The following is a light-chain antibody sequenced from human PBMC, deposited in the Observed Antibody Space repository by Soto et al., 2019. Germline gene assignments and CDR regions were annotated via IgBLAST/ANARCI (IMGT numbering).Light chain of an antibody. V-gene: IGKV3-20*01. J-gene: IGKJ2*01. CDR1: QSVSSSY. Sequence: ENVLTQSPGTLSLSPGERATLSCRASQSVSSSYLAWYQQKPGQAPRLLIYGASSRATGIPDRFSGSGSGTDFTLTISRLEPEDFAVYYCQQYGSSPRYTFGQGTKVDIK. CDR2: GAS. CDR3: QQYGSSPRYT.